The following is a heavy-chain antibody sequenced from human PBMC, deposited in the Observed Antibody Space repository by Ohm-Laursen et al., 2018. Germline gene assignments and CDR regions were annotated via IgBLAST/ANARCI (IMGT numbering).Heavy chain of an antibody. D-gene: IGHD3-10*01. CDR1: GFTFDDYA. J-gene: IGHJ4*02. V-gene: IGHV3-9*01. CDR3: AKATYYYGSGSYVYFDY. CDR2: ISWNSGSI. Sequence: SLRLSCAASGFTFDDYAMHWVRQAPGKGLEWVSGISWNSGSIGYADSVKGRFTISRDNAKNSLYLQMNSLRAEDTALYYCAKATYYYGSGSYVYFDYWGQGTLVTVSS.